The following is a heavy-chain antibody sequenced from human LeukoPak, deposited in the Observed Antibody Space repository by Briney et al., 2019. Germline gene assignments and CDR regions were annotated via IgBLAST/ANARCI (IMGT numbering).Heavy chain of an antibody. CDR2: INANGVNT. V-gene: IGHV3-23*01. J-gene: IGHJ5*02. CDR3: AKHISGGLAVSADLFAL. CDR1: GFAFNFYA. D-gene: IGHD6-19*01. Sequence: GGSLRLSCTASGFAFNFYAMTWVRQAPGKGLQWVSTINANGVNTYYADSVRGRFTISRDNSKDTLYLQLNSLRAEDTAIYYCAKHISGGLAVSADLFALSGQGTLVTVSS.